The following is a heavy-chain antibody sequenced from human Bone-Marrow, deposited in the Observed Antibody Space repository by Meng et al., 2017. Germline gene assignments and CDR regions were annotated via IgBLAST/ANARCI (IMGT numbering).Heavy chain of an antibody. CDR1: GYTFTGYY. D-gene: IGHD3-22*01. V-gene: IGHV1-2*06. Sequence: QVQLVQSGAEVKKPGASVKVSCKASGYTFTGYYMHWVRQAPGQGLEWMGRINPNSGGTNYAQKFQGRVTMTRDTSISTAYKELSRLRSDDTAVYYCARDHSYYYDSSGPSTFDYWGQGTLVTVSS. J-gene: IGHJ4*02. CDR3: ARDHSYYYDSSGPSTFDY. CDR2: INPNSGGT.